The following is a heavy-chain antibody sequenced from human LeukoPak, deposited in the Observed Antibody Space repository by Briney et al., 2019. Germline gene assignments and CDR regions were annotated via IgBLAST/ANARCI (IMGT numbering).Heavy chain of an antibody. CDR2: IDYSGST. D-gene: IGHD3-22*01. J-gene: IGHJ5*02. CDR1: GGSISSYY. Sequence: SETLSLTCTVSGGSISSYYWSWIRQPPGKGLEWIGYIDYSGSTNYNPSLKSRVTISVDMSKNQFSLKLSSVTAADTAVYYCARDYYDSSGSNWFDPWGQGTLVTVSS. V-gene: IGHV4-59*01. CDR3: ARDYYDSSGSNWFDP.